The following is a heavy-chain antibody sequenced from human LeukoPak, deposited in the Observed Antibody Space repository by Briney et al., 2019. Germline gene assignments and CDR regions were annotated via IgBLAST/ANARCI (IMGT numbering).Heavy chain of an antibody. CDR2: IYYSGST. CDR1: GGSISSSSYY. Sequence: SETLSLTCTVSGGSISSSSYYWGWLRQPPGKGLEWIGSIYYSGSTYYNPSLKSRVTISVDTSKNQFSLKLSSVTAADTTVYYCAVAGNSNFDYWGQGTLVTVSS. CDR3: AVAGNSNFDY. D-gene: IGHD6-19*01. J-gene: IGHJ4*02. V-gene: IGHV4-39*01.